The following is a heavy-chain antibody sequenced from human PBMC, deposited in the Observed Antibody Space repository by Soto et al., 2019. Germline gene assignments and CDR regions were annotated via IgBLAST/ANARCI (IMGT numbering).Heavy chain of an antibody. J-gene: IGHJ6*02. D-gene: IGHD6-6*01. V-gene: IGHV3-7*05. CDR3: ATKWGAPGRGSALGYYYHFGMDV. CDR2: IKEDGSEA. Sequence: EVQLVESGGGLVQPGGSLRLSCAASGFTFSTYWMNWVRQAPGKGLEWVANIKEDGSEAYYVDSVKGRFTISRDNAKNSLYLDMNSLRGEDTAVYYCATKWGAPGRGSALGYYYHFGMDVWGQGTTVTVPS. CDR1: GFTFSTYW.